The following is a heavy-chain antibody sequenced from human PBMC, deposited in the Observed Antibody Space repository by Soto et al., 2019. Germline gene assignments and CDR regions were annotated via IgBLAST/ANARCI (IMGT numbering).Heavy chain of an antibody. D-gene: IGHD3-16*01. J-gene: IGHJ4*02. V-gene: IGHV3-66*01. CDR1: GFTVRNNY. CDR3: AAYSHKGY. CDR2: IYSGGST. Sequence: EAQLVESGGDLVQPGGSLRLSCAASGFTVRNNYMSWVRQAPGKGLEWVSLIYSGGSTYYADAVKGRFTISRDSSKNTLYLQMNSLRAEDTAMYYCAAYSHKGYWGQGTLVTVSS.